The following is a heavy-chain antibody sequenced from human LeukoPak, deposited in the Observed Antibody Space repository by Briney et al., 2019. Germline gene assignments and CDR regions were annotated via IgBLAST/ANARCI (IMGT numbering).Heavy chain of an antibody. V-gene: IGHV3-43*02. CDR3: AKDPYRLTTVRALPDY. Sequence: GGSLRLSCAASGFTFDDYAMHWVRQAPGKGLEWVSLISGDGGSTYYADSVKGRFTISRDNSKNSLYLQMNSLRTEDTALYYCAKDPYRLTTVRALPDYWGQGTLVTVSS. CDR1: GFTFDDYA. CDR2: ISGDGGST. D-gene: IGHD4-17*01. J-gene: IGHJ4*02.